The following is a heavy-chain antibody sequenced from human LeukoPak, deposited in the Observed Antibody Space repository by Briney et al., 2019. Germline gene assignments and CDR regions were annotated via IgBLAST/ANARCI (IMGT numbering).Heavy chain of an antibody. CDR2: IYYSGST. CDR1: GGFFSSYY. J-gene: IGHJ2*01. CDR3: ARENHHEGYCSGDSCYPWYFDL. D-gene: IGHD2-15*01. Sequence: PSETLSLTCTISGGFFSSYYWSWIRQPPGKGLKWIGYIYYSGSTNYNPSLKSRVDISLDTSKNQFSLKLSSVTAADTALYFCARENHHEGYCSGDSCYPWYFDLWGRGTLVTVSS. V-gene: IGHV4-59*01.